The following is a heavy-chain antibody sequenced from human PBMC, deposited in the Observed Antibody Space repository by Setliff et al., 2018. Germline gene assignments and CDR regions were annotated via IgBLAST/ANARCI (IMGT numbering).Heavy chain of an antibody. CDR3: ARDLFFRKIAVAGTFDY. V-gene: IGHV1-3*01. CDR1: GYTFTSYA. D-gene: IGHD6-19*01. CDR2: INAGNGNT. J-gene: IGHJ4*02. Sequence: ASVKVSCKASGYTFTSYAMHWVCQAPGQRLGWMGWINAGNGNTKYSQKFQGRVTITRDTSASTAYMELSSLRSEDTAVYYCARDLFFRKIAVAGTFDYWGQGTLVTVSS.